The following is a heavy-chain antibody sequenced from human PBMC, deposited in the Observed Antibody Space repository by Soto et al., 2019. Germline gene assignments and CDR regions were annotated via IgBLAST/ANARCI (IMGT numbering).Heavy chain of an antibody. CDR3: ARHDYGDYPLRAFYI. J-gene: IGHJ3*02. CDR1: GGSISSSSYY. D-gene: IGHD4-17*01. V-gene: IGHV4-39*01. Sequence: QLQLQESGPGLVKPSETLSLTCTVSGGSISSSSYYWGWIRQPPGKGLEWIGSIYYSGSTYYNPSLQSRVTISVDTSKNQFSLKLSSVTAADTAVYYCARHDYGDYPLRAFYIWGQGTMVTVSS. CDR2: IYYSGST.